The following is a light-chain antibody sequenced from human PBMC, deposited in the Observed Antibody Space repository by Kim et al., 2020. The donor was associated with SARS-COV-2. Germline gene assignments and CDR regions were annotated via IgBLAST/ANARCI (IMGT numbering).Light chain of an antibody. J-gene: IGKJ1*01. V-gene: IGKV1-39*01. CDR1: QDISRY. CDR2: TAS. CDR3: QQRYSASRS. Sequence: DIQTLQSPSSLSASVGDRVTITCRASQDISRYLNWYQQKPGKAPKLLIYTASSLQSGVPSRFTGSGSETDFTLTISSLQPEDFATYYCQQRYSASRSFGQGTKVDI.